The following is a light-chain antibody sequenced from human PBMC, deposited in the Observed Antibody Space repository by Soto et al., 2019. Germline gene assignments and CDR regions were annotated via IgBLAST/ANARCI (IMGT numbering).Light chain of an antibody. CDR3: SSYTSSSTSLFV. Sequence: QSVLTQPASVSGSPGQSITISCTGTSSDIGGYNYVSWYQQHPGKAPKLMIYDVSNRPSGVSNRFSGSKSGNTASLTTSGLQAEDEADYYCSSYTSSSTSLFVFGTGTQVTLL. CDR2: DVS. CDR1: SSDIGGYNY. J-gene: IGLJ1*01. V-gene: IGLV2-14*01.